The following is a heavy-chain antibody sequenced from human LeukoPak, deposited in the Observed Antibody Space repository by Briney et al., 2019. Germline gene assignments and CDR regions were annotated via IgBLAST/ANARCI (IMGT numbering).Heavy chain of an antibody. D-gene: IGHD6-13*01. CDR2: IYYSGTT. V-gene: IGHV4-59*08. CDR3: ARLAPYPGVWASDY. J-gene: IGHJ4*02. CDR1: GGSISRYY. Sequence: TSETLSLTCTVSGGSISRYYWSWIRQPPGKGLECIGYIYYSGTTNYNPSLKSRVTISVDTSKNQFSLRLSSVTAADTAVYYCARLAPYPGVWASDYWGQGSLVTVSS.